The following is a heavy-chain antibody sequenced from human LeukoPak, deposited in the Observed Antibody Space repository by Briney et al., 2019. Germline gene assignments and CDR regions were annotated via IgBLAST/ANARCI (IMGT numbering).Heavy chain of an antibody. J-gene: IGHJ3*02. D-gene: IGHD4-23*01. Sequence: SETLSLTCTVSGGSISSYYWSWIRQPPGKGLEWVGYINYSGSTNYNPSLKSRVTISVDTSRNQFSLKLSSVTAADTAVYYCARALRLWGGNSGIAFDIWGQGTMVTVSS. CDR2: INYSGST. V-gene: IGHV4-59*01. CDR1: GGSISSYY. CDR3: ARALRLWGGNSGIAFDI.